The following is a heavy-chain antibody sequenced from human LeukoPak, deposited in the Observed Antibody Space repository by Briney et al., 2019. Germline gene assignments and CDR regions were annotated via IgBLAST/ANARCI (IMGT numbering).Heavy chain of an antibody. D-gene: IGHD2-15*01. Sequence: SETLSLTCTVSGGSISSSSYYWGWTRQPPGKGLEWIGSIYYSGSTYYNPSLKSRVTISVDTSKNQFSLKLSSVTAADTAVYYCARLGYCSGGSCYPDYWGQGTLVTVSS. CDR2: IYYSGST. CDR3: ARLGYCSGGSCYPDY. V-gene: IGHV4-39*01. J-gene: IGHJ4*02. CDR1: GGSISSSSYY.